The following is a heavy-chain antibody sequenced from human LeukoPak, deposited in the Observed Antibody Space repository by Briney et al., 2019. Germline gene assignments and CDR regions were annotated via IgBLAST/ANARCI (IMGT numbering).Heavy chain of an antibody. CDR2: ISSSGSTI. J-gene: IGHJ4*02. CDR3: ARAFNYYGSGSYYDLIDY. V-gene: IGHV3-48*03. D-gene: IGHD3-10*01. Sequence: GGSLRLSCAASGFTFSSYEMNWVRQAPGKGLEWVSYISSSGSTIYYADSVKGRFTISRDNAKNSLYLQMNSLRAEDTAVYYCARAFNYYGSGSYYDLIDYWGQGTLVTVSS. CDR1: GFTFSSYE.